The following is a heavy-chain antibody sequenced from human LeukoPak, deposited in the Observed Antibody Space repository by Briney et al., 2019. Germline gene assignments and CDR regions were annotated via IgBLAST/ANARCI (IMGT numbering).Heavy chain of an antibody. Sequence: GASVKVSCKASGYTFTGYYMHWVRQAPGQGLEWMGWINPNSGGTNYAQKFQGRVTMTRDTSISTAYMELSRLRSDDTAVYYCARGAHTITIFGGANWFDPWGQGTLVTVSS. J-gene: IGHJ5*02. V-gene: IGHV1-2*02. CDR1: GYTFTGYY. D-gene: IGHD3-3*01. CDR2: INPNSGGT. CDR3: ARGAHTITIFGGANWFDP.